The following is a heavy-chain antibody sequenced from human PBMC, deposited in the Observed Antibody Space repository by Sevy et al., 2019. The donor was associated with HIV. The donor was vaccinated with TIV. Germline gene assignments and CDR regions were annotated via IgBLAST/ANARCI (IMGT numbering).Heavy chain of an antibody. D-gene: IGHD2-2*01. CDR1: GYTFISYG. CDR2: INTNTGNP. J-gene: IGHJ6*02. Sequence: ASVKVSCKASGYTFISYGMNWVRQAPGQGLEWMGWINTNTGNPTYAQGFTGRFVFSLDTSINTAYLQISSLKAEDTAVYYCARTSRGIVVVPAAQHYYGMDVWGQWTTVTVSS. CDR3: ARTSRGIVVVPAAQHYYGMDV. V-gene: IGHV7-4-1*02.